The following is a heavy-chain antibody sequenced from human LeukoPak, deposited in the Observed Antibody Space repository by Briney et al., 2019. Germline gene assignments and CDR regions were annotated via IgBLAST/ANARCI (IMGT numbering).Heavy chain of an antibody. CDR2: IYSGGAT. V-gene: IGHV3-53*01. Sequence: GGSLRLSCAASGFTVSSHYVTWVRQAPGKGLEWVSIIYSGGATFYADSVKGRFTISRENSKNTLWLQMNSLRAEDTAVYYCARLHYDVLTGPFDYWGQGTLVTVSS. CDR1: GFTVSSHY. D-gene: IGHD3-9*01. J-gene: IGHJ4*02. CDR3: ARLHYDVLTGPFDY.